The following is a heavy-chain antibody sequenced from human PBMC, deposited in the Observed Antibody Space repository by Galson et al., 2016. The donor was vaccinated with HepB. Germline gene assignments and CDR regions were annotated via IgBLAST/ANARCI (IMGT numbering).Heavy chain of an antibody. J-gene: IGHJ4*02. Sequence: SLRLSCAASGFAFSSHWMHWVRQDLGKGLVWVSRINSDGTISNYADSVKGRFIISRDNAKNSVYLQMNSLRAEDTAVYYCARAGVGRPLGFFDWSDRSRPGDYFDYWGQGTLVTVSS. CDR1: GFAFSSHW. CDR2: INSDGTIS. CDR3: ARAGVGRPLGFFDWSDRSRPGDYFDY. V-gene: IGHV3-74*01. D-gene: IGHD3-9*01.